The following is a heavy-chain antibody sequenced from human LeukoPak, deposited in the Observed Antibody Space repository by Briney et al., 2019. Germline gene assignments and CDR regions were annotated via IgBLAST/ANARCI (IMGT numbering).Heavy chain of an antibody. Sequence: GGSLRLSCAASGFTFSSYAMSWVRQAPGKGLEWVSAISCSGGSTYYADSVKGRFTISRDNSKNTLYLQMNSLRAEDTAVYYCAETIVGATHSAAFDIWGQGTMVTASS. CDR1: GFTFSSYA. D-gene: IGHD1-26*01. J-gene: IGHJ3*02. CDR3: AETIVGATHSAAFDI. V-gene: IGHV3-23*01. CDR2: ISCSGGST.